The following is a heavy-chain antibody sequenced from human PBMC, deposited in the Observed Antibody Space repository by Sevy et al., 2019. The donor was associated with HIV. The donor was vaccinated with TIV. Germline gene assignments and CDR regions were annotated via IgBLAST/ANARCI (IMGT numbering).Heavy chain of an antibody. CDR3: ARALPVVVVPGAPSWFDP. V-gene: IGHV4-34*01. J-gene: IGHJ5*02. CDR2: INHSGST. Sequence: SETLSLTCAVYGGSFSGYYWNWIRQTPGKGLEWIGEINHSGSTNYNPSLKSRVTISVDTSKNQFSLRLNSVTAADTAVYYCARALPVVVVPGAPSWFDPWGQGTLVTVSS. CDR1: GGSFSGYY. D-gene: IGHD2-2*01.